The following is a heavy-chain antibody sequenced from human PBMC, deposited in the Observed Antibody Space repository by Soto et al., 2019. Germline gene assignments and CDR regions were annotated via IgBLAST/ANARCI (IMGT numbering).Heavy chain of an antibody. D-gene: IGHD4-17*01. CDR3: ARIASYGDYPGGDY. CDR1: GGSISSSKW. J-gene: IGHJ4*02. Sequence: QVQLQESGPGLVKPSGTLSLTCVVSGGSISSSKWWSWVRQPPGKGLEWIGEIYRSEITNYNPSRKSLVTISVDKSKNQFSLRLNSVTAADTAVYYCARIASYGDYPGGDYWGQGTLVTVSS. CDR2: IYRSEIT. V-gene: IGHV4-4*02.